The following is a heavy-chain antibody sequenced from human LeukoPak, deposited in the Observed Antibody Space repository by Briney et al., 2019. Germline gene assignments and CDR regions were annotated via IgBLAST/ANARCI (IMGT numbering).Heavy chain of an antibody. J-gene: IGHJ6*03. CDR2: IYYSGST. CDR1: GGSISSISYY. V-gene: IGHV4-39*07. D-gene: IGHD2-15*01. Sequence: SETLSLTCTVSGGSISSISYYWGWILQPPGKGLEWIGSIYYSGSTYDNPSLKSRVTMSVDTSKNQFSLKLSSVTAADRAVYYCARAVIRDSSGGSHYYYMDVWGKGTTVIVSS. CDR3: ARAVIRDSSGGSHYYYMDV.